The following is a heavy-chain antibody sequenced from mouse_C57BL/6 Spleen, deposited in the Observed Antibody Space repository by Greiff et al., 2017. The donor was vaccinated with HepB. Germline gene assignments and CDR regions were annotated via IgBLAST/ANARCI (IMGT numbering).Heavy chain of an antibody. V-gene: IGHV1-50*01. J-gene: IGHJ3*01. CDR1: GYTFTSYW. Sequence: VQLQQPGAELVKPGASVKLSCKASGYTFTSYWMQWVKQRPGQGLEWIGEIDPSDSYTNYNQKFKGKATLTVDTSSSTAYMQLSSLTSEDPAVYYCAISKFAYWGQGTLVTVSA. CDR2: IDPSDSYT. CDR3: AISKFAY.